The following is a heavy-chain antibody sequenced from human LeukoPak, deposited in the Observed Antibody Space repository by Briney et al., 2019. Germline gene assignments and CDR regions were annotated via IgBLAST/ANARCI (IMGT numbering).Heavy chain of an antibody. CDR3: ARGQHTAMAHDY. D-gene: IGHD5-18*01. J-gene: IGHJ4*02. Sequence: QAGGSLRLSCAASGFTFSSYGMRWARQAPGKGLEWVAVIWYDGSNKYYADSVKGRFTISRDNSKNTLYLQMNSLRAEDTAVCYCARGQHTAMAHDYWGQGTLVTVSS. CDR1: GFTFSSYG. CDR2: IWYDGSNK. V-gene: IGHV3-33*01.